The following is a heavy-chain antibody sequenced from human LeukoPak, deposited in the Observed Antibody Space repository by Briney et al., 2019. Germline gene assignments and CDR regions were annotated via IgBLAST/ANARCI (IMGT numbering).Heavy chain of an antibody. J-gene: IGHJ6*03. CDR2: ISGSGGST. CDR1: GFTFSSYA. V-gene: IGHV3-23*01. D-gene: IGHD6-13*01. CDR3: ARALGSSWLNYYYYYMDV. Sequence: GGSLRLSCAASGFTFSSYAMNWVRQAPGKGLEWVSAISGSGGSTYYADSVKGRFTISRDNSKNTLYLQMNSPRAEDTAVYYCARALGSSWLNYYYYYMDVWGQGTLVTVSS.